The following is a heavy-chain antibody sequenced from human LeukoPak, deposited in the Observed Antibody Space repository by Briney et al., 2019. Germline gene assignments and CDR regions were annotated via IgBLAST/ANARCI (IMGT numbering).Heavy chain of an antibody. Sequence: GGSLRLSCAASGFTVSSNYMSWVRQAPGKGLEWVSVIYSGGSTYYADSVKGRFTISRDNSKNTLYLQMNILRAADTAVYYCARVRSSGFDYWGQGALVTVSS. CDR2: IYSGGST. D-gene: IGHD3-22*01. CDR3: ARVRSSGFDY. CDR1: GFTVSSNY. V-gene: IGHV3-53*01. J-gene: IGHJ4*02.